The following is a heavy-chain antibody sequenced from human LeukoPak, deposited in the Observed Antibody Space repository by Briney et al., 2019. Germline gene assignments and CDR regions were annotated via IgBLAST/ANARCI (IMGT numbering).Heavy chain of an antibody. Sequence: GASVKVSCKASGYTFTGYYMHWVRQAPGQGLEWMGWINPNSGGTNYAQKFQGRVTMTRDTSISTAYMELSRLRSDDTAVYCCARDKAEIVEMATKVYYFDYWGQGTLVTVSS. CDR2: INPNSGGT. V-gene: IGHV1-2*02. D-gene: IGHD5-24*01. J-gene: IGHJ4*02. CDR3: ARDKAEIVEMATKVYYFDY. CDR1: GYTFTGYY.